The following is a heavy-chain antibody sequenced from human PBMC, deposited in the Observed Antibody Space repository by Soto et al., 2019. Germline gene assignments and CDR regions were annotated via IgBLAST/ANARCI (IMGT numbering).Heavy chain of an antibody. CDR3: TTVRHCSRDACPAAD. Sequence: EVQLLESGGDLVQPGGSLRLSCAASGFPFSATGMLWVRQPPGGGLEWVSAIGPNPTNTKYADSVKGRFTISRDNSKSTVFLQMTNLRAEDTALYYCTTVRHCSRDACPAADLGQGTLITVS. J-gene: IGHJ4*02. CDR2: IGPNPTNT. CDR1: GFPFSATG. V-gene: IGHV3-23*05. D-gene: IGHD2-15*01.